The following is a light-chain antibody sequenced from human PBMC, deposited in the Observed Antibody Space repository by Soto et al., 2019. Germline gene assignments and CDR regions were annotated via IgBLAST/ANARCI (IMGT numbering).Light chain of an antibody. CDR3: CSYAGSSTYVV. CDR1: SSDVGSYNL. V-gene: IGLV2-23*01. Sequence: QSALTQPASVSGSPGQSITISCTGTSSDVGSYNLVSWYQQHPGKAPKLMIYEGSKRLSGVSNRFSGSKSGNTASLTISGLQAEDEAYYYCCSYAGSSTYVVFGGGTKLTVL. CDR2: EGS. J-gene: IGLJ2*01.